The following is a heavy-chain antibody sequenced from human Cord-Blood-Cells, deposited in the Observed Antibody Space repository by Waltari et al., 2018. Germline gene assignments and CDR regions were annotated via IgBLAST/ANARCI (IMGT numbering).Heavy chain of an antibody. CDR3: AKLGGVGATFLDAFDI. J-gene: IGHJ3*02. CDR1: GVTFSSYA. V-gene: IGHV3-23*04. Sequence: EVQLEESGGGLVQPGGSLRLSCAASGVTFSSYAMSWVRQAPGKGLEWVSAMSGSGGITYYADSVKGRFTISRDNSKNTLYLQMNSLRAEDTAVYYGAKLGGVGATFLDAFDIWGQGTMVTVSS. D-gene: IGHD1-26*01. CDR2: MSGSGGIT.